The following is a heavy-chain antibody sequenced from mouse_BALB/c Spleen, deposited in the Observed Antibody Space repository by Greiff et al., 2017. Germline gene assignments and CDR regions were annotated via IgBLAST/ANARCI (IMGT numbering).Heavy chain of an antibody. CDR1: GYAFSSSW. D-gene: IGHD2-3*01. J-gene: IGHJ4*01. CDR3: ARPGGYYVSYAMDY. Sequence: QVQLQQSGPELVKPGASVKISCKASGYAFSSSWMNWVKQRPGQGLEWIGRIYPGDGDTNYNGKFKGKATLTADKSSSTAYMQLSSLTSVDSAVYFCARPGGYYVSYAMDYWGQGTSVTVSS. CDR2: IYPGDGDT. V-gene: IGHV1-82*01.